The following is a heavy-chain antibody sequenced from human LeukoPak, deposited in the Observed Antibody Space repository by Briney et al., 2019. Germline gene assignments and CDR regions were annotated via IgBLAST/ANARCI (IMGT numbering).Heavy chain of an antibody. J-gene: IGHJ5*02. V-gene: IGHV5-51*01. D-gene: IGHD3-3*01. Sequence: PGESLKISCKGSGYSFTSYWIGWVRQMPGKGLEWMGIIYPGDTDTRYSPSFQGQVTISADKSISTAYLQWSSLKASDTAMYYCARQEPYYDFWSDLHGWFDPWGQGTLVTVSS. CDR1: GYSFTSYW. CDR2: IYPGDTDT. CDR3: ARQEPYYDFWSDLHGWFDP.